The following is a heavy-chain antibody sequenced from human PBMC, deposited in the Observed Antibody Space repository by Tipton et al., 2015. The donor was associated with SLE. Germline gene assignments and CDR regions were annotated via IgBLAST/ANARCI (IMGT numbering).Heavy chain of an antibody. CDR3: ATYLITALDY. CDR1: GYSFKTYA. V-gene: IGHV1-3*04. CDR2: INTANGHT. J-gene: IGHJ4*02. Sequence: VQSGAEVKKPGASVKVSCKASGYSFKTYAMHWVRQAPGQRLEWMGWINTANGHTQYSQKFQGRVTISTDTSASTAYLELNSLRSEDTAVYYCATYLITALDYWGQGTLVTVSS. D-gene: IGHD1-20*01.